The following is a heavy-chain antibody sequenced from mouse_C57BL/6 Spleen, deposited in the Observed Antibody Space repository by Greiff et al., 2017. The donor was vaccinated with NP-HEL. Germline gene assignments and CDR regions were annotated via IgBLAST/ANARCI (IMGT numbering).Heavy chain of an antibody. CDR3: ARYGTGTYYFDD. D-gene: IGHD4-1*01. J-gene: IGHJ2*01. CDR1: GYTFTDYN. V-gene: IGHV1-18*01. CDR2: INPNNGGT. Sequence: EVQGVESGPELVKPGASVKIPCKASGYTFTDYNMDWVKQSHGKSLEWIGDINPNNGGTIYNQKFKGKATLTVDKSSSTAYMELRSLTSEDTAVYYCARYGTGTYYFDDWGQGTTLTVSS.